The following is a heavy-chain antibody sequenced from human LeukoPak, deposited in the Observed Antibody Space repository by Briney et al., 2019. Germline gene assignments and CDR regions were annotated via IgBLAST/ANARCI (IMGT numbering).Heavy chain of an antibody. CDR2: INHSGST. CDR1: GVSISSGSYY. D-gene: IGHD6-13*01. V-gene: IGHV4-39*07. CDR3: ARALYSSSWYFGTYYYYYYGMDV. J-gene: IGHJ6*02. Sequence: SETLSLTCTVSGVSISSGSYYWSWIRQPPGKGLEWIGEINHSGSTNYNPSLKSRVTISVDTSKNQFSLKLSSVTAADTAVYYCARALYSSSWYFGTYYYYYYGMDVWGQGTTVTVSS.